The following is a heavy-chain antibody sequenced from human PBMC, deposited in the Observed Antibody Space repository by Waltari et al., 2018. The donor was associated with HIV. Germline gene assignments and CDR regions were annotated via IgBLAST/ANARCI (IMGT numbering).Heavy chain of an antibody. CDR3: AEGTTTFDS. V-gene: IGHV3-48*01. CDR2: VSSSSSTHT. D-gene: IGHD4-4*01. CDR1: GLTFSSYS. J-gene: IGHJ4*02. Sequence: EVQLVESGGGLVQPGGSLRLSCAASGLTFSSYSMNWVRQAPGKGLEWIAYVSSSSSTHTSYSESVEGRFTISRDNAKDSVYLQMNSLRVEDTAVYYCAEGTTTFDSWGQGTLVTVSS.